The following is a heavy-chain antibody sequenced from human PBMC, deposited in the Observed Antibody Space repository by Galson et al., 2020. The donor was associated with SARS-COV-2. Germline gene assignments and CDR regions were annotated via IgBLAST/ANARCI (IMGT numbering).Heavy chain of an antibody. Sequence: SETLSLTCTVSGGSISSYYWSWIRQPPGKGLEWIGYIYYSGSTNYNTSLKSRVTISVDTSKNQFSLKLSSVTAADTAVYYCARELMDVWGQGTTVTVS. CDR1: GGSISSYY. J-gene: IGHJ6*02. CDR2: IYYSGST. CDR3: ARELMDV. V-gene: IGHV4-59*01.